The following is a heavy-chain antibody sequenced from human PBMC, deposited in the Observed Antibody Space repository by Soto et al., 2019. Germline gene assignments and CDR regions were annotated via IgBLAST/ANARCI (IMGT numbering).Heavy chain of an antibody. CDR1: GFTFSSYG. V-gene: IGHV3-33*01. D-gene: IGHD2-15*01. CDR2: IWYDGSNK. Sequence: QVQLVESGGGVVQPGRSLRLSCAASGFTFSSYGMHWVRQAPGKGLEWVAVIWYDGSNKYYADSVKGRFTISRDNSKNMLYLQMNSLRAEDTAVYYCARDGGSYCSGGSCYSGSWFDPWGQGTLVTVSS. J-gene: IGHJ5*02. CDR3: ARDGGSYCSGGSCYSGSWFDP.